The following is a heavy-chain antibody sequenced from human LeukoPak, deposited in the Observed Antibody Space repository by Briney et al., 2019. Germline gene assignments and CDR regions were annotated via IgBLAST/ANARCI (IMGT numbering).Heavy chain of an antibody. D-gene: IGHD2-2*01. V-gene: IGHV1-46*01. J-gene: IGHJ3*02. CDR1: RYTFTSYY. Sequence: ASVKVSCKASRYTFTSYYMHWVRQAPGQGLEWMGIINPSGGSTSYAQKFQGRVTMTRDTSTSTVYMELSSLRSEDTAVYYCATCSSTSCSDDAFDIWGQGTMVTVSS. CDR2: INPSGGST. CDR3: ATCSSTSCSDDAFDI.